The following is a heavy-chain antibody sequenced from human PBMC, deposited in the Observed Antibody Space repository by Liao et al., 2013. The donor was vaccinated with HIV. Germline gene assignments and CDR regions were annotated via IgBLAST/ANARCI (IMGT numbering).Heavy chain of an antibody. CDR3: TRGVRYSSLFDL. D-gene: IGHD3-9*01. CDR2: IYTSGST. CDR1: GGSISNYY. V-gene: IGHV4-4*07. Sequence: QVQLQESGPGLVKPSETLSLTCTVSGGSISNYYWSWIRQPAGKGLEWLGRIYTSGSTNYNPSFRSRVTISVDTSKKQFSLQLHSVTAADTAIYFCTRGVRYSSLFDLWGQGTRVTVSS. J-gene: IGHJ4*02.